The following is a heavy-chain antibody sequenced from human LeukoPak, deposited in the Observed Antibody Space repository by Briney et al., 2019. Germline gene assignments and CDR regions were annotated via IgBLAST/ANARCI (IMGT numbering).Heavy chain of an antibody. J-gene: IGHJ4*02. V-gene: IGHV1-2*02. CDR2: INPNSGGT. CDR3: ARDATPLGYCSGGSCYSSYDS. D-gene: IGHD2-15*01. CDR1: GYTFTGYY. Sequence: ASVKVSCKASGYTFTGYYMHWVRQAPGQGLEWMGWINPNSGGTNYAQKFQGRVTMTRDTSISTAYMELSRLRSDDTAVYFCARDATPLGYCSGGSCYSSYDSWGQGSLVTVSS.